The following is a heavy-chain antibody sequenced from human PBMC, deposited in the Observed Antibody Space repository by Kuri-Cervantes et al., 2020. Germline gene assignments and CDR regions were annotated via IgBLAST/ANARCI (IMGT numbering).Heavy chain of an antibody. CDR2: MNPNSGNT. V-gene: IGHV1-8*02. Sequence: ASVKVSCKASGGTFSSYAISWVRQAPGQGLEWMGWMNPNSGNTGYAQKFQGRATMTRNTSISTAYMELSSLRSEDTAVYYCARPGVDDGAVDYWGQGTLVTVSS. CDR3: ARPGVDDGAVDY. CDR1: GGTFSSYA. D-gene: IGHD2-8*01. J-gene: IGHJ4*02.